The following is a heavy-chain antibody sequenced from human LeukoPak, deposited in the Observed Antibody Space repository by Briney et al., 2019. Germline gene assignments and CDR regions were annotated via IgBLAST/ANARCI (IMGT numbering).Heavy chain of an antibody. CDR2: IYYSGST. J-gene: IGHJ5*02. Sequence: PSETLSLTCTVSGGSISSNSYYWGWIRQSPGKGLEWIGSIYYSGSTYYKPSLKSRLTISVDTSKNHFSLKLSSVTAADTAVYYCARHLVVVTASHGRFDPWGQGTLVTVSS. CDR3: ARHLVVVTASHGRFDP. CDR1: GGSISSNSYY. V-gene: IGHV4-39*01. D-gene: IGHD2-21*02.